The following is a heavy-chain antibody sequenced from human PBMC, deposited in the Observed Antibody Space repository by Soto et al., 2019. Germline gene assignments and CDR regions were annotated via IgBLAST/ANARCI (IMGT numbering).Heavy chain of an antibody. Sequence: SETLSLTCAVYGGSFSGYYWSWIRQPPGKGLEWIGEINHSGSANHNPSLKSRVTISVDTSKNQFSLKLSSVTAADTAVYYCARELATGGCWDWYFDLWGRGTPVTVS. CDR1: GGSFSGYY. D-gene: IGHD5-12*01. CDR2: INHSGSA. V-gene: IGHV4-34*01. J-gene: IGHJ2*01. CDR3: ARELATGGCWDWYFDL.